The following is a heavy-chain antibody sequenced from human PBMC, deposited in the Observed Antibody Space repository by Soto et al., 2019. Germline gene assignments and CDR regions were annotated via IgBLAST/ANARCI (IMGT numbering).Heavy chain of an antibody. V-gene: IGHV3-49*03. Sequence: GGSLRLSCTASGFSFGEYAVTWFRQAPGKGLEWVGFMRYRPYGETAEYATSVKGRFTISRDDSKNIAYLQMNSLKTEDTAVYYCAKIESRFYYDSTGYYPFDYWGQGTLVTVSS. J-gene: IGHJ4*02. D-gene: IGHD3-22*01. CDR2: MRYRPYGETA. CDR3: AKIESRFYYDSTGYYPFDY. CDR1: GFSFGEYA.